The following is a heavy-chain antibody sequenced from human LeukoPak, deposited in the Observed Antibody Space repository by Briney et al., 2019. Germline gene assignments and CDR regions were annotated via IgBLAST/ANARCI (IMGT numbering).Heavy chain of an antibody. V-gene: IGHV1-3*02. D-gene: IGHD2-2*01. CDR1: GYTFTSYA. J-gene: IGHJ4*02. CDR3: ATRWPHCSSTSCYPY. CDR2: SNAGNGNT. Sequence: ASVKVSCKASGYTFTSYAMHWVRQAPGQRLEWMGWSNAGNGNTKYSQEFQGRVTITRDTSASTAYMELSSLRSEDTAVYYCATRWPHCSSTSCYPYWGQGTLVTVSS.